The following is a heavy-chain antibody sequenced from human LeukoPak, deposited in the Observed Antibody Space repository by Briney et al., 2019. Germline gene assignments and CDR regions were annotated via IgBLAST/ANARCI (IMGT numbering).Heavy chain of an antibody. J-gene: IGHJ4*02. D-gene: IGHD4-17*01. Sequence: SETLSLTCAVSGYSISSGYYWGWLRQPPGKGLEWIVFIDHSGSTYYNPSLKSRVTISVDTSKNQFSLKLSSVTAADTAVYYCARVGTVTTSSPNNWGQGTLVTVSS. CDR3: ARVGTVTTSSPNN. CDR1: GYSISSGYY. V-gene: IGHV4-38-2*01. CDR2: IDHSGST.